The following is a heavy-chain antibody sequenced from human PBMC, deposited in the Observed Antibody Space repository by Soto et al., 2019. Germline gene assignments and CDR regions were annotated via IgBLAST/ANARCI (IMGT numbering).Heavy chain of an antibody. CDR2: INPNSGGT. CDR3: ARLRRYYDFWSGNYYYGMDV. D-gene: IGHD3-3*01. J-gene: IGHJ6*02. V-gene: IGHV1-2*04. CDR1: GYTFTVYY. Sequence: ASVKVSCKASGYTFTVYYMHWVLQAPGQGLEWMGWINPNSGGTNYAQKFQGWVTMTRDTSISTAYMELSRLRSDDTAVYYCARLRRYYDFWSGNYYYGMDVWGQGTTVTVSS.